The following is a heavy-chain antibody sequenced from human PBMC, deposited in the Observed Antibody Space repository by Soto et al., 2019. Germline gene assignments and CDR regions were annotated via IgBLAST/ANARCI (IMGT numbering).Heavy chain of an antibody. Sequence: PGGSLRLSCAAPTFIFSTYWMTWVRQAPGKGLEWVANIKRDGSETHYADPVKGRFTISRDNAKNSLYLQMNSLRVEDTAVYYCVGDGTTWNDFDYWGQGTLVTVSS. V-gene: IGHV3-7*01. J-gene: IGHJ4*02. CDR3: VGDGTTWNDFDY. CDR2: IKRDGSET. CDR1: TFIFSTYW. D-gene: IGHD1-1*01.